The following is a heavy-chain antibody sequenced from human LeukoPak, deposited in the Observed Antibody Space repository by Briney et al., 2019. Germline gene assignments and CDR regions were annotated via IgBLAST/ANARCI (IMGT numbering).Heavy chain of an antibody. Sequence: GESLKISCKGSGYSFTSYWISWVRQVPGKGLEWMGRIDPSDSYTNYSPSFQGHVTISADKSISTAYLQWSSLKASDTAMYYCARLGTTVTTITDYWGQGTLVTVSS. CDR2: IDPSDSYT. CDR3: ARLGTTVTTITDY. D-gene: IGHD4-17*01. J-gene: IGHJ4*02. V-gene: IGHV5-10-1*01. CDR1: GYSFTSYW.